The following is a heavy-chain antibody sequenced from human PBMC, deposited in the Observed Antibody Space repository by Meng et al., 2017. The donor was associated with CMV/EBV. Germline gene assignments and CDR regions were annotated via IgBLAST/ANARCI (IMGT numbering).Heavy chain of an antibody. Sequence: QGQLQESAPGLLKPSQTLSLTCPVAGGSISSGDYYWSWIRQPPGKGLEWIGYIYYSGSTYYNPSLKSRVTISVDTSKNQFSLKLSSVTAADTAVYYCARTGEYPTFDYWGQGTLVTVSS. CDR2: IYYSGST. J-gene: IGHJ4*02. CDR3: ARTGEYPTFDY. D-gene: IGHD2/OR15-2a*01. CDR1: GGSISSGDYY. V-gene: IGHV4-30-4*08.